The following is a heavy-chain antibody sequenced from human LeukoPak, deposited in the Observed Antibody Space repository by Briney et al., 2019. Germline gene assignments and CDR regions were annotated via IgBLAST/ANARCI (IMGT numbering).Heavy chain of an antibody. V-gene: IGHV1-18*01. D-gene: IGHD6-13*01. Sequence: ASVKVSCKASGYTFTIYGISWVRQAPGQGLEWMGWISAYNGNTNYAQKLQGRVTMTTDTSTSTAYMELRSLRSDDTAVYYCARDRYSSSWYAANFDYWGQGTLVTVSS. CDR3: ARDRYSSSWYAANFDY. CDR2: ISAYNGNT. CDR1: GYTFTIYG. J-gene: IGHJ4*02.